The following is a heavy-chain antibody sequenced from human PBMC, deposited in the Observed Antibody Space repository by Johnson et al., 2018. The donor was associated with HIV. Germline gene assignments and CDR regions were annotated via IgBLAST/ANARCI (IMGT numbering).Heavy chain of an antibody. Sequence: VQLVESGGGLVQPGGSLRLSCAASGFTFRSYAMHWVRQAPGKGLEWVSVINWNGGSTGYADSVKGRFTISRDNAKNSLYLQMNSLRAEDTAVYYCASRQYFSSFDIWGQGTMVTVSS. D-gene: IGHD3-3*01. V-gene: IGHV3-20*04. CDR3: ASRQYFSSFDI. J-gene: IGHJ3*02. CDR1: GFTFRSYA. CDR2: INWNGGST.